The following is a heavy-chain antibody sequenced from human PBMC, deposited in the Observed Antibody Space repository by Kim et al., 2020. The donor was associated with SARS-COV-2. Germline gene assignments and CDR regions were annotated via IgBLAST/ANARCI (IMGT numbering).Heavy chain of an antibody. Sequence: GGSLRLSCAASGFTFSGSAMHWVRQASGKGLEWVGRIRSKANSYATAYAASVKGRFTISRDDSKNTAYLQMNSLKTEDTAVYYCTSAAVTCFQHWGQGTLVTVSS. CDR1: GFTFSGSA. CDR2: IRSKANSYAT. D-gene: IGHD4-17*01. CDR3: TSAAVTCFQH. V-gene: IGHV3-73*01. J-gene: IGHJ1*01.